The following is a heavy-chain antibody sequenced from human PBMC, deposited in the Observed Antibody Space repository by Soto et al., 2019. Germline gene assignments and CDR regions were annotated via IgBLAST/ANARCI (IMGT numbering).Heavy chain of an antibody. Sequence: QVQLVESGGGVVQPGRSLRLSCAASGFTFSSYGMHWVRQAPGKGLEWVAVIWYDGSNKYYADSVKGRFTISRDNSKNTLYLQMNSLKAEDTAVYYCASTWGRDGYNRSAFDIWVQGTMVTVSS. J-gene: IGHJ3*02. CDR1: GFTFSSYG. CDR2: IWYDGSNK. D-gene: IGHD5-12*01. CDR3: ASTWGRDGYNRSAFDI. V-gene: IGHV3-33*01.